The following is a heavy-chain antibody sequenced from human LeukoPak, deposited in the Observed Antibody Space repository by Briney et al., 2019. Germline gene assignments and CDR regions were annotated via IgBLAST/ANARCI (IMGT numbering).Heavy chain of an antibody. CDR2: IYYSGST. D-gene: IGHD3-22*01. V-gene: IGHV4-61*01. Sequence: SETLSLTCTVSGGSISSSSYYWSWIRQPPGKGLEWIGYIYYSGSTNYNPSLKSRVTISVDTSKNQFSLNLNFVTAADTAVYYCASGTRYYYDTTGYYYFTLWGRGALVTVSS. J-gene: IGHJ4*02. CDR1: GGSISSSSYY. CDR3: ASGTRYYYDTTGYYYFTL.